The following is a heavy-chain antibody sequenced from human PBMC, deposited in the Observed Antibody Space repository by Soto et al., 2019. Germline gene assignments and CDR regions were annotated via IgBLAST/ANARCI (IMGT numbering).Heavy chain of an antibody. Sequence: PSETLSLTCTVSGGSISSYYWSWIRQPPGKGLEWIGFIYYTGKTNYSPSLKSRVTISIDTSKNQFSLKLNSVTAADTAVYYCATEILSLYSGGWSPSSHFGSWGQGILGTVSS. CDR2: IYYTGKT. CDR3: ATEILSLYSGGWSPSSHFGS. CDR1: GGSISSYY. J-gene: IGHJ4*02. V-gene: IGHV4-59*01. D-gene: IGHD6-19*01.